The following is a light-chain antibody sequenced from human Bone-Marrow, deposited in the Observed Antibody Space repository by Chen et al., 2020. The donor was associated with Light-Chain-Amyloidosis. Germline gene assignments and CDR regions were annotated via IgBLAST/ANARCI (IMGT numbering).Light chain of an antibody. J-gene: IGLJ3*02. CDR3: QVWDRSSDRPM. Sequence: SYVLTQPSSVSVAPGQTATIACGGNNSGSTSVHWFQQTPGQAPLLVVYDDSDRPSVIPERLSGSTSGNTATLSISRVEAGDEADYDCQVWDRSSDRPMFGGGTKLTVL. CDR1: NSGSTS. CDR2: DDS. V-gene: IGLV3-21*02.